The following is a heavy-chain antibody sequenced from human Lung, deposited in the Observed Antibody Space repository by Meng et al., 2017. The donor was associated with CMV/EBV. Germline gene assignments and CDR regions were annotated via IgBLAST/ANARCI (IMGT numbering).Heavy chain of an antibody. V-gene: IGHV3-30*04. CDR1: GFTFNNFA. CDR3: ARDPRKSLKVVVAGTFES. D-gene: IGHD6-19*01. J-gene: IGHJ4*02. CDR2: VSFDGSDR. Sequence: GESLKISCAASGFTFNNFALHWVRQAPGKGLEWLAVVSFDGSDRYYADSLKGRFTISRDNSKNTLYLQMNSLRPEDTAVYHCARDPRKSLKVVVAGTFESWGRRTLVTVSS.